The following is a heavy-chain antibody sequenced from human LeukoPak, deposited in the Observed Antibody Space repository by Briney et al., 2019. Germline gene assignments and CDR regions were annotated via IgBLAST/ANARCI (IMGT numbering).Heavy chain of an antibody. J-gene: IGHJ4*02. CDR3: AKVLSSRDFDWVLYNEY. CDR2: ISGSPGST. V-gene: IGHV3-23*01. CDR1: GFAFSRYA. Sequence: GGSLRLSCAASGFAFSRYAMSWVRQAPGKGLEWVSSISGSPGSTYYADSVKGRFAMSRDNSKNTLYLQMSSLRAEDTAVYYCAKVLSSRDFDWVLYNEYWGQGTLVTVSS. D-gene: IGHD3-9*01.